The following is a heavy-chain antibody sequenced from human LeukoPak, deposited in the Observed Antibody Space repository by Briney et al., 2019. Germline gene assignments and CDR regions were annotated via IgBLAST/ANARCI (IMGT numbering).Heavy chain of an antibody. CDR2: ISGSGGST. Sequence: GGSLRLSCAASGFTFSSYAMNWVRQAPGKGLEWVSAISGSGGSTYYADSVKGRFTISRDNSKNTLYLQMNSLRAEDTAVYYCAKAWGRGYCSSTSCPPLWFDPWGQGTLVTVSS. D-gene: IGHD2-2*01. CDR3: AKAWGRGYCSSTSCPPLWFDP. CDR1: GFTFSSYA. V-gene: IGHV3-23*01. J-gene: IGHJ5*02.